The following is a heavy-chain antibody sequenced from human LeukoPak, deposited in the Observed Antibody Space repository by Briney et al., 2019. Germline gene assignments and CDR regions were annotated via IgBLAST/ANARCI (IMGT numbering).Heavy chain of an antibody. CDR1: GGTFSSYA. CDR2: MNPNSGNT. CDR3: AISRGYSSSWYGYY. J-gene: IGHJ4*02. D-gene: IGHD6-13*01. V-gene: IGHV1-8*03. Sequence: ASVKVSCKASGGTFSSYAISWVRQATGQGLEWMGWMNPNSGNTGYAQKFQGRVTITRNTSISTAYMELSSLRSEDTAVYYCAISRGYSSSWYGYYWGQGTLVTVSS.